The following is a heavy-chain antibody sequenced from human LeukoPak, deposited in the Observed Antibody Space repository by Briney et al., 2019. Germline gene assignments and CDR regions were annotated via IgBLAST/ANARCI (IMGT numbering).Heavy chain of an antibody. CDR2: INDDGSDT. V-gene: IGHV3-74*01. D-gene: IGHD2-2*01. CDR1: GFTFKLYW. CDR3: ARRPIVVVPAASHYFDY. J-gene: IGHJ4*02. Sequence: GGSLRLSCAASGFTFKLYWMHWVRQVPGKRPVWVSRINDDGSDTIYADSVRGRFTISRDNSKNTLYLQMNSLRAEDTAVYYCARRPIVVVPAASHYFDYWGQGTLVTVSS.